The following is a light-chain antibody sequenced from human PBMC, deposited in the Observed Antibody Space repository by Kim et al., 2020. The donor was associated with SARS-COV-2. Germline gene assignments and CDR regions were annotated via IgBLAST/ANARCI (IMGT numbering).Light chain of an antibody. CDR3: QAWDSSTEV. V-gene: IGLV3-1*01. CDR1: KLGDKY. J-gene: IGLJ1*01. Sequence: SVSPEQTASITCSGDKLGDKYACCYQQKPGQSPVLVIYQDSKRPSGIPERFSGSNSGNTATLTISGTQAMDEADYYCQAWDSSTEVFGTGTKVTVL. CDR2: QDS.